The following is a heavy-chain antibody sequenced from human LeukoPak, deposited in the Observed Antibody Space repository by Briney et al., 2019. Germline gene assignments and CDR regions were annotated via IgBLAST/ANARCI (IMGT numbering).Heavy chain of an antibody. D-gene: IGHD4-11*01. J-gene: IGHJ5*02. V-gene: IGHV3-74*01. CDR1: GFTFSSYW. Sequence: GGSLRLSCAASGFTFSSYWMHWVRQAPGKGLVWVSRINSDGSSTSYADPVKGRFTISRDNAKNTLYLQMNSLRAEDTAVYYCAMVATVTTAWFDPWGQGTLVTVSS. CDR3: AMVATVTTAWFDP. CDR2: INSDGSST.